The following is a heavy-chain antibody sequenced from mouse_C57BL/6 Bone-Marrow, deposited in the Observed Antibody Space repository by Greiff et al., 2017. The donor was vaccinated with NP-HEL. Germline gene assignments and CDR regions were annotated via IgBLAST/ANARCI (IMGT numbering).Heavy chain of an antibody. J-gene: IGHJ2*01. CDR3: ARHADY. V-gene: IGHV5-6*01. Sequence: EVQLLESGGDLVKPGGSLKLSCAASGFTFSSYGMSWVRQTPDKRLEWVATISSGGSYTYYPDSVKGRFTISRDNAKNTLYLQMSSLKSEDTAMYYCARHADYWGQGTTLTVSS. CDR2: ISSGGSYT. CDR1: GFTFSSYG.